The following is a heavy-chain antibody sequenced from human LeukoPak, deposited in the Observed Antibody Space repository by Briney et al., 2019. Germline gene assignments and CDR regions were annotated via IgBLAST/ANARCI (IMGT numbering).Heavy chain of an antibody. CDR2: IYYTGST. D-gene: IGHD4-17*01. V-gene: IGHV4-59*01. CDR3: ARGPVTTMYNWSDP. Sequence: SETLSLTCTVSGGSIDTYYWTWIRQPPGKGLEWIGYIYYTGSTNYNPSLKSRVTISVDTSKNQFSLTLNSVTAADTAVYYCARGPVTTMYNWSDPWGQGTLVTVSS. CDR1: GGSIDTYY. J-gene: IGHJ5*02.